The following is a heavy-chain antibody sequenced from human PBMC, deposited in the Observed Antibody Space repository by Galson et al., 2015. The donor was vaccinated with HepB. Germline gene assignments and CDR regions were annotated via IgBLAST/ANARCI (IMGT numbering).Heavy chain of an antibody. Sequence: SLRLSCAASGFTFSSYSMNWVRQAPGKGLEWVSSISSSSSYIYYADSVKGRFTISRDNAKNSLYLQMNSLRAEDTAVYYCARVPPSYYYGSVLYGMDVWGQGTTVTVSS. J-gene: IGHJ6*02. CDR2: ISSSSSYI. D-gene: IGHD3-10*01. CDR3: ARVPPSYYYGSVLYGMDV. V-gene: IGHV3-21*01. CDR1: GFTFSSYS.